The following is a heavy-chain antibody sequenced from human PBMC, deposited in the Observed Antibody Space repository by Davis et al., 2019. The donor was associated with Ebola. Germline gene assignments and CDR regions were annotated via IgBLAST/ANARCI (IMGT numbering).Heavy chain of an antibody. CDR1: GYTFTGYY. CDR2: INPNSGGT. J-gene: IGHJ5*02. D-gene: IGHD1-26*01. CDR3: ARDYSGSYYPENWFDP. Sequence: ASVKVSCKASGYTFTGYYMHWVRQAPGQGLEWMGRINPNSGGTNYAQKFQGRVTMTRDTSISTAYMELSRLRSDDTAVYYCARDYSGSYYPENWFDPWGQGTLVTVSS. V-gene: IGHV1-2*06.